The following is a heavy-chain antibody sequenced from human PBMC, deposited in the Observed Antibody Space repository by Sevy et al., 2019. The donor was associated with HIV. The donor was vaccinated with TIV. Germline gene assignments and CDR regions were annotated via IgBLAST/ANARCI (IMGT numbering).Heavy chain of an antibody. CDR1: GYTFTGYY. V-gene: IGHV1-2*02. D-gene: IGHD3-3*02. Sequence: ASVKVSCKASGYTFTGYYMHWVRQAPGQGLEWMGWINPNTSATNYAQKFRDRVTMTRDTSISTAYMELSSLRSDDTAVYYCTRDRQHSRDIWGHGTMVTVS. CDR3: TRDRQHSRDI. CDR2: INPNTSAT. J-gene: IGHJ3*02.